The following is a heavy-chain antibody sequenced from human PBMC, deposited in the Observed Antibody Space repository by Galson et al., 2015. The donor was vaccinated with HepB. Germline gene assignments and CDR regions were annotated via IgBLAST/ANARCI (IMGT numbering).Heavy chain of an antibody. J-gene: IGHJ4*02. CDR1: GYTFTSYA. D-gene: IGHD3-22*01. Sequence: SVKVSCKASGYTFTSYAMNWVRQAPGQRLEWMGRINAGHGKTKYSQKFQGRVTITKDTSTDTAYMELSSLRSEDTAVYYCATVYYYDSSCYYAFDYWGQGTLVTVSS. V-gene: IGHV1-3*01. CDR3: ATVYYYDSSCYYAFDY. CDR2: INAGHGKT.